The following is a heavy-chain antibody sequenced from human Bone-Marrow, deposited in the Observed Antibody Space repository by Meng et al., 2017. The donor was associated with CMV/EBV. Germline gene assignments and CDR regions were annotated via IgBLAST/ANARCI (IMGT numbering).Heavy chain of an antibody. CDR1: GYTFTSYG. J-gene: IGHJ6*01. Sequence: ASVKVSCKASGYTFTSYGISWVRQAPGQGLEWMGWISAYNGNTNYAQKFQGRVTMTRDTSTSTVYMELSSLRSEDTAVYYCARDPLKPAAIVDYYYYGMDVWGQGTTVTVSS. CDR3: ARDPLKPAAIVDYYYYGMDV. CDR2: ISAYNGNT. V-gene: IGHV1-18*01. D-gene: IGHD2-2*02.